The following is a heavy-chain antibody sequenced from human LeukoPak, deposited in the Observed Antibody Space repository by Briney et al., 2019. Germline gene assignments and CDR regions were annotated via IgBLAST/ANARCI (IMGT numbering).Heavy chain of an antibody. V-gene: IGHV1-24*01. Sequence: GASVKVSCKVSGYTLTELSMHWVRQAPGKGLEWMGGFDPEDGETIYAQKFQGRVTMTEDTSTDTAYMELSSLRSEDTAVYYCATDPTYRDGKPFDYWGQGTLVTVSS. D-gene: IGHD5-24*01. CDR1: GYTLTELS. CDR2: FDPEDGET. CDR3: ATDPTYRDGKPFDY. J-gene: IGHJ4*02.